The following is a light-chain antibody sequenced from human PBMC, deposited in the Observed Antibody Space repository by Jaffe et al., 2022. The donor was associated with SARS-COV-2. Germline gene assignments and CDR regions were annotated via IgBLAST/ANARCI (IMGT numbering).Light chain of an antibody. J-gene: IGLJ1*01. CDR1: TSNIGRKP. CDR2: NTN. Sequence: QSVLTQPPSASGTPGQRVTISCSGSTSNIGRKPVTWFQQLPGTAPKLLISNTNQRPSGVPDRFSGSKSGTSASLAISGLQSEDEADYYCVAWDDSLNGYVFGTGTKVTVL. V-gene: IGLV1-44*01. CDR3: VAWDDSLNGYV.